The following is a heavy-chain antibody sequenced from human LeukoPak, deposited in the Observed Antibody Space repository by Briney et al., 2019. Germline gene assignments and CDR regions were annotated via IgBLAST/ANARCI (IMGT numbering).Heavy chain of an antibody. V-gene: IGHV5-51*03. J-gene: IGHJ4*02. CDR3: ARSAMVRGVIGEDDY. CDR1: GYSFTGYW. Sequence: GESLKISCKGSGYSFTGYWIAWVRQMPGKGPEWMGIIYPGDSESRYSPSFQGQVTISADKSISTAYLQWSSLKASDTAMYYCARSAMVRGVIGEDDYWGQGTLVTVSS. D-gene: IGHD3-10*01. CDR2: IYPGDSES.